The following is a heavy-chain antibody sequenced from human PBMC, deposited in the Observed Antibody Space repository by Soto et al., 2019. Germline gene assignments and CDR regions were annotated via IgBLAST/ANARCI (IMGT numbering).Heavy chain of an antibody. CDR1: GGSISSGDYY. CDR3: ARPTLSGYYHY. CDR2: IYYSGST. D-gene: IGHD3-22*01. V-gene: IGHV4-30-4*01. J-gene: IGHJ4*02. Sequence: SETLSLTCTVSGGSISSGDYYWSWIRQPPGKGLEWIGYIYYSGSTNYNPSLKSRVTISVDTTKNQLSLKLSSVTAAVTAVYYCARPTLSGYYHYWGQGTLVTVSS.